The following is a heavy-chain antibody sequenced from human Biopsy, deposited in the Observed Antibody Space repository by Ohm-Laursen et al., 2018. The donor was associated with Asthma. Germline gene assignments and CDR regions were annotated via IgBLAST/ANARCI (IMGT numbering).Heavy chain of an antibody. CDR2: IKPDGSQT. Sequence: LSLTCAASGFTFSGSWMIWVRQAPGKGLQWLAFIKPDGSQTYYADSVEGRFSISRDNSKNSLYLQMSSLRGEDTAIYYCATLSWYASQYWGQGTLVTVSS. V-gene: IGHV3-7*01. D-gene: IGHD2-2*01. CDR3: ATLSWYASQY. CDR1: GFTFSGSW. J-gene: IGHJ4*02.